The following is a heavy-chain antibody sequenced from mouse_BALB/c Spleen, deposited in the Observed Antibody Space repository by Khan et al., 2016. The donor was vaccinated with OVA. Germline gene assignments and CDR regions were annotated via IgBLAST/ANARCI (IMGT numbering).Heavy chain of an antibody. D-gene: IGHD1-2*01. J-gene: IGHJ2*01. Sequence: EVQLQESGPGLVKPSQSLSLTCTVTGYSITSDYAWNWIRQFPGNKLEWMGYISYSGSTSYNPSLKSRISITRDTSKNQFLLQLNSVTTEDTATYHCARSRPNYSITSGYFDYWGQGTTLTVSS. CDR3: ARSRPNYSITSGYFDY. CDR1: GYSITSDYA. V-gene: IGHV3-2*02. CDR2: ISYSGST.